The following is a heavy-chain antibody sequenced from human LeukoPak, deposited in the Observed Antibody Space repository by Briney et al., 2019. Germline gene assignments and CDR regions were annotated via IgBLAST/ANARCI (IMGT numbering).Heavy chain of an antibody. CDR2: IQFDGSKE. Sequence: GGSLRLSCAASEFTFSSYVMHWVRQAPGKGLEWVSAIQFDGSKEYYADSVKGRFTISRDNAKNSLSLQMNSLRAEDTAVYYCARDGDTSGYSDWGQGTLVTVSS. D-gene: IGHD3-22*01. CDR1: EFTFSSYV. V-gene: IGHV3-30*12. CDR3: ARDGDTSGYSD. J-gene: IGHJ4*02.